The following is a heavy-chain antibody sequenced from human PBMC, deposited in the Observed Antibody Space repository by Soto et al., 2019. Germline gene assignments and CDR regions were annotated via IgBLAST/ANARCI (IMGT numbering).Heavy chain of an antibody. CDR3: ARGQRFSDWFDP. V-gene: IGHV4-4*07. CDR1: GGTISGYY. J-gene: IGHJ5*02. Sequence: PSVTLSLTCSVSGGTISGYYWTWIRQPAGKGLGWIGRIYSSGNTKYNPSLQSRVTMSLDTSNNQFSLRLTSVTAADTAVYYCARGQRFSDWFDPWGQGTLVTVSS. CDR2: IYSSGNT. D-gene: IGHD3-3*01.